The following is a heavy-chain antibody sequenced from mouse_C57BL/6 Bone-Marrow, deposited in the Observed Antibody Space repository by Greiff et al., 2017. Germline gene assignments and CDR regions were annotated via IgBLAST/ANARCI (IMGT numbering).Heavy chain of an antibody. CDR3: ARREDDYGSFAY. Sequence: QVQLKQSGAELVRPGTSVKMSCKASGYTFTNYWIGWAKQRPGHGLEWIGDIYPGGGYTNYNEKFKGKATLTADKSSSTAYMQFSSLTSEDSAIYYCARREDDYGSFAYWGQGTLVTVSA. V-gene: IGHV1-63*01. D-gene: IGHD1-1*01. CDR1: GYTFTNYW. J-gene: IGHJ3*01. CDR2: IYPGGGYT.